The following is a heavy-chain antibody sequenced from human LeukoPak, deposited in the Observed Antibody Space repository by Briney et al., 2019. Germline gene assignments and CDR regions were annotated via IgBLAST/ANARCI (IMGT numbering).Heavy chain of an antibody. CDR2: IKEDGSEK. Sequence: GGSLRLSCAASGFTFNSHWMSWVRQAPGKGLEWVANIKEDGSEKHYVDSVKGRFTISRDNSKNTLYLQMNSLRAEDTAVYYCAKGGDQFLWSGGYHRFGPWGQGNLVNGS. V-gene: IGHV3-7*01. CDR1: GFTFNSHW. D-gene: IGHD3-10*02. CDR3: AKGGDQFLWSGGYHRFGP. J-gene: IGHJ5*02.